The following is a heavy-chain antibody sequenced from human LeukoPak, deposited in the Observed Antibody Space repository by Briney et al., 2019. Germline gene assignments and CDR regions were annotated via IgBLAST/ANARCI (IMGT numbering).Heavy chain of an antibody. CDR2: ISSSSSTI. J-gene: IGHJ4*02. D-gene: IGHD4-17*01. Sequence: GGSLRLSCAASGFTFSSYSMNWVRQAPGKGLEWVSYISSSSSTIYYADSVKGRFTISRDNAKNSLYLQMNSLRAEDTAVYYCARDSASTTVTTSSFDYWGQGTLVTVSS. V-gene: IGHV3-48*04. CDR3: ARDSASTTVTTSSFDY. CDR1: GFTFSSYS.